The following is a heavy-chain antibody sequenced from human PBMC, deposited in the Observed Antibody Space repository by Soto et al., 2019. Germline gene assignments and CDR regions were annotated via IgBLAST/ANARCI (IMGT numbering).Heavy chain of an antibody. J-gene: IGHJ4*02. Sequence: EVQLVESGGGLVQPGGSLRLSCAASGITVTNCFMTWVRQAPGKGLEWVSVISSAGGTYYADSVKGRFTISRDNYRNTLYLQMNTLRAEDTAVYYYARDELGGAYDFWHGGQGTLVTVSS. V-gene: IGHV3-66*01. CDR1: GITVTNCF. CDR2: ISSAGGT. CDR3: ARDELGGAYDFWH. D-gene: IGHD3-3*01.